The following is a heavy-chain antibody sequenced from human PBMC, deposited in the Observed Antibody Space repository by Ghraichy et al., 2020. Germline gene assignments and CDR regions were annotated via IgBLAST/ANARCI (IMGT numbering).Heavy chain of an antibody. D-gene: IGHD3-10*01. CDR3: ATLGSAYGSGSYYNVVH. Sequence: GESLNISCAASGFTVSSNYMSWVRQAPGKGLEWVSVIYSGGSTYYADSVKGRFTISRHNSKNTLYLQMNSLRAEDTAVYYCATLGSAYGSGSYYNVVHWGQGTLVTVSS. V-gene: IGHV3-53*04. CDR2: IYSGGST. J-gene: IGHJ4*02. CDR1: GFTVSSNY.